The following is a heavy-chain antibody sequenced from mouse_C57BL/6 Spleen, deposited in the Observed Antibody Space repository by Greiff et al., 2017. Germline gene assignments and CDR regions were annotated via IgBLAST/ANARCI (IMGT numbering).Heavy chain of an antibody. CDR3: ARSDDGRGWFAY. CDR1: GYAFSSYW. CDR2: IYPGDGDT. Sequence: QVQLQQSGAELVKPGASVKISCKASGYAFSSYWMNWVKQRPGKGLEWIGQIYPGDGDTNYNGKFKGKATLTADKSSSTAYMQLSSLTSEDSAVYFCARSDDGRGWFAYWGQGTLVTVSA. D-gene: IGHD1-1*01. V-gene: IGHV1-80*01. J-gene: IGHJ3*01.